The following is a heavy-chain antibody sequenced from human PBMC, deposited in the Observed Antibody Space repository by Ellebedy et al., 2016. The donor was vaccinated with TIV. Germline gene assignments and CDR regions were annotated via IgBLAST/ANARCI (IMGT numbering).Heavy chain of an antibody. CDR1: GFTFSNYG. J-gene: IGHJ2*01. CDR2: VSGSDDNT. Sequence: GESLKISCAASGFTFSNYGMNWVRQAPGKGLEWVSAVSGSDDNTFYAASVKGRFTISRDNSNNTLYLQLNSLRAEDTALFYCARIQTNWYFNLWGRGTLVTVSS. D-gene: IGHD1-1*01. V-gene: IGHV3-23*01. CDR3: ARIQTNWYFNL.